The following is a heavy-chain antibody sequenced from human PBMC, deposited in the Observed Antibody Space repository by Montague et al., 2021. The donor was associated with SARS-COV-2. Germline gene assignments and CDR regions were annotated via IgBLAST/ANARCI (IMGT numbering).Heavy chain of an antibody. CDR2: GYYTGSS. J-gene: IGHJ4*02. CDR3: AGVGWELGVGDYYFDY. Sequence: SETLSLTCTVSGGSISPYYWSWVRQPPGQGLGWIGIGYYTGSSNSNSSLNSRLTISVDTAENQFSLEVSSVTPAATAVYYCAGVGWELGVGDYYFDYWGQGTLVTVSS. V-gene: IGHV4-59*01. D-gene: IGHD1-26*01. CDR1: GGSISPYY.